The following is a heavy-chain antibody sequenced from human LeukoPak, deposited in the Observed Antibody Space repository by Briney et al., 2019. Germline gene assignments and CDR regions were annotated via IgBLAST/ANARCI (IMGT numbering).Heavy chain of an antibody. Sequence: PGGSLRLSCAASGFTFSSYWMHWVRQAPGEGLVWVSRINSDGSSTSYADSVKGRFTISRDNAKNTLYLQMNSLRAEDTAVYYCARDPYGGEEFDYWGQGTLVTVSS. J-gene: IGHJ4*02. V-gene: IGHV3-74*01. CDR3: ARDPYGGEEFDY. D-gene: IGHD4-23*01. CDR1: GFTFSSYW. CDR2: INSDGSST.